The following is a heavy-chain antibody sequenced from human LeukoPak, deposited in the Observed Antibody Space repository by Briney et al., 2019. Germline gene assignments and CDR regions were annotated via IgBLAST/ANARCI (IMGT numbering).Heavy chain of an antibody. J-gene: IGHJ4*02. D-gene: IGHD3-22*01. CDR3: AKGRDSSGYYYGGIYY. V-gene: IGHV3-23*01. CDR2: ISGSGGST. Sequence: PGGSLRLSCAASGFTFSSYAMSWVRQAPGKGLEWVSAISGSGGSTYYADSVKGRFTISRDNSKNTLYLQMNSLRAEDTAVYYCAKGRDSSGYYYGGIYYWGQGTLVTVSS. CDR1: GFTFSSYA.